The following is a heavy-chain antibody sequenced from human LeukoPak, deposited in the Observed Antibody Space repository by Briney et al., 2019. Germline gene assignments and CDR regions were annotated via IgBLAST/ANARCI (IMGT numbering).Heavy chain of an antibody. CDR3: PSDRSTNCCEAFDI. Sequence: GGSLRLSCAASGFTFSGYWMHWFRQAPGKGLVWVSRINSDGSSTTYADSVKGRFSISRDNAKSTLNLQMNSLRAEDTAGYYCPSDRSTNCCEAFDIWGQGTMVTVSS. CDR2: INSDGSST. CDR1: GFTFSGYW. V-gene: IGHV3-74*01. D-gene: IGHD2-8*01. J-gene: IGHJ3*02.